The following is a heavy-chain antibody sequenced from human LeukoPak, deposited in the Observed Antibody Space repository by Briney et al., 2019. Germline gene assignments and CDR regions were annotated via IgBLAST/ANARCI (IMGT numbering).Heavy chain of an antibody. CDR2: INPSSGDT. V-gene: IGHV1-2*02. CDR1: GYSFTAAYN. D-gene: IGHD5-12*01. CDR3: ARDPRGTYDY. J-gene: IGHJ4*02. Sequence: GASLKVSCKASGYSFTAAYNIHWPRQAPGQGPEFMGWINPSSGDTRYAQKFQGRVTVTRDTVISTAYMELSSLTSDDTAVYYCARDPRGTYDYWGQGTLVTVSS.